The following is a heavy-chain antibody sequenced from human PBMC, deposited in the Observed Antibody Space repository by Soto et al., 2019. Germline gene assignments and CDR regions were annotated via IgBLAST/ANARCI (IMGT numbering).Heavy chain of an antibody. CDR3: VRDYYDTSGYPNTFDM. CDR1: GFTLSRHT. J-gene: IGHJ3*02. CDR2: IGSRTSDI. Sequence: LRLSCAASGFTLSRHTMNWVRPAPGKGLEWVSFIGSRTSDIYYADSVKGRFTISRDNAKNSLYLDLTRLRAEDTAVYFCVRDYYDTSGYPNTFDMWGQGTMGTVSS. D-gene: IGHD3-22*01. V-gene: IGHV3-21*01.